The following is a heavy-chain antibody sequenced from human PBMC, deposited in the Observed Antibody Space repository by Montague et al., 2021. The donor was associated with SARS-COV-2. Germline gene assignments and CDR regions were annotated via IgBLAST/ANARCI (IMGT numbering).Heavy chain of an antibody. Sequence: SETLSLTCTVSGGSVSSDTHNWAWIRQPPGKGLEWIASIFYKGNTYYNPSLRSRFTISINTSKNQFFLRAASVTAADTAVYYCARVPNGRHDNWGPGALVTVSS. CDR3: ARVPNGRHDN. D-gene: IGHD2-8*01. CDR2: IFYKGNT. V-gene: IGHV4-39*01. CDR1: GGSVSSDTHN. J-gene: IGHJ4*02.